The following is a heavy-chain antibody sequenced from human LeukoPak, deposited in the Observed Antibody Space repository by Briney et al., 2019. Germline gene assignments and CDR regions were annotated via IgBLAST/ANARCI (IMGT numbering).Heavy chain of an antibody. Sequence: ASVKVSCKAPGYTFTSYDINWVRQATGQGLEWMGWMNPNSGNTGYAQKFQGRVTMTRNTSISTAYMELSSLRSEDTAVYYCARASSSSEYYYYYYYMDVWGKGTTVTVSS. CDR1: GYTFTSYD. V-gene: IGHV1-8*01. CDR2: MNPNSGNT. D-gene: IGHD6-6*01. J-gene: IGHJ6*03. CDR3: ARASSSSEYYYYYYYMDV.